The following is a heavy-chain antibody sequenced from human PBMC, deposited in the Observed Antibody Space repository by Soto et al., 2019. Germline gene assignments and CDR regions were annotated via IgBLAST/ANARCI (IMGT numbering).Heavy chain of an antibody. J-gene: IGHJ4*02. D-gene: IGHD3-22*01. Sequence: TGGSLRLSCAASGFTFRSYEMNWVRQAPGKGLEWVSYISSSGDTIYYADSVKGRFTISRDNAKNSLYLQMRSLRAEDTAVYYCXRAYYYESSGYEYYFDYWGQGALVTVSS. CDR2: ISSSGDTI. V-gene: IGHV3-48*03. CDR1: GFTFRSYE. CDR3: XRAYYYESSGYEYYFDY.